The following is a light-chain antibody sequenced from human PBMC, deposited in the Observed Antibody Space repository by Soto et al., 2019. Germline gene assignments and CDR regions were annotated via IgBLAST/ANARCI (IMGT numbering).Light chain of an antibody. CDR2: EVS. CDR3: SSYAGSNRGV. J-gene: IGLJ2*01. V-gene: IGLV2-8*01. Sequence: QSALTQPPSASGSLGQSVTISCTGTSSDVGGYNYVSWYQQHPGKAPKLMIYEVSKRPSGVPDRFSGSKSGNTASLTVSGLQAEDEADYYCSSYAGSNRGVLVGGTKLTVL. CDR1: SSDVGGYNY.